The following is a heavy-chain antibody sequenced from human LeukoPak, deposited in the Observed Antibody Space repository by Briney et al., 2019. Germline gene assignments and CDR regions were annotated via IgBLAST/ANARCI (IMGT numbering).Heavy chain of an antibody. CDR3: AKGPSDYYGSGSYLLHYFGY. CDR1: GFTFSSYA. Sequence: GSLRLSCAASGFTFSSYAMSWVRQAPGKGLEWVSAISGSGGSTYYADSVKGRFTISRDNSKNTLYLQMNSLRAEDTAVYYCAKGPSDYYGSGSYLLHYFGYWGQGTLVTVSS. V-gene: IGHV3-23*01. J-gene: IGHJ4*02. D-gene: IGHD3-10*01. CDR2: ISGSGGST.